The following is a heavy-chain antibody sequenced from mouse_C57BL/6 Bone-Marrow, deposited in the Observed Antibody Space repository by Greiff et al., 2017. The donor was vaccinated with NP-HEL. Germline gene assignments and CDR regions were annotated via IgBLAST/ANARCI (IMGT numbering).Heavy chain of an antibody. CDR3: ARRRLYAMDY. V-gene: IGHV1-81*01. Sequence: QVQLQQSGAELAGPGASVKLSSKASGSPFQSYGISGVKQRTGRGLGWIGRIYPRSGNTYYNEKFKGKATLTADKSSSTAYMELRSLTSEDSAVYFCARRRLYAMDYWGQGTSVTVSS. CDR2: IYPRSGNT. D-gene: IGHD1-1*01. CDR1: GSPFQSYG. J-gene: IGHJ4*01.